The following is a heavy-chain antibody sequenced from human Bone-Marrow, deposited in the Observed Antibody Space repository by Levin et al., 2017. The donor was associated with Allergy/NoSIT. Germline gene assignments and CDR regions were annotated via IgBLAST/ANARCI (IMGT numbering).Heavy chain of an antibody. CDR2: ISDDGSNE. V-gene: IGHV3-30*18. D-gene: IGHD2-15*01. J-gene: IGHJ6*03. CDR3: AKEGYCSGGSCYPRYYYYYMDV. CDR1: GFTFSNYV. Sequence: GGSLRLSCGASGFTFSNYVMHWVRQAPGKGLEWVADISDDGSNEHYADSVKGRFTISRDRPKNTLYLQMNSLRAEDTAVYYCAKEGYCSGGSCYPRYYYYYMDVWGKGTTVTVSS.